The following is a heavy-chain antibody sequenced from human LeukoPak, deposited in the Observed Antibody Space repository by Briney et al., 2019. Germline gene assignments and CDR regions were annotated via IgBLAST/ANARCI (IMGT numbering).Heavy chain of an antibody. D-gene: IGHD6-19*01. CDR1: GFTFTSSV. CDR2: ISGTGGST. CDR3: TKGSMKSSGYDS. V-gene: IGHV3-23*01. Sequence: GGSLRLSCAASGFTFTSSVMSWVRQAPGKGLEWVSAISGTGGSTFYADFVKGRFTISRDNSKNTLYLQMNSLRADDTAVFYCTKGSMKSSGYDSWGQGTLVTVSS. J-gene: IGHJ4*02.